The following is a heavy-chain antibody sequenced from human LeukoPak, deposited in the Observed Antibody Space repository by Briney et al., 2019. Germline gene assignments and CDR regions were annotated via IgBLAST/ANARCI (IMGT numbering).Heavy chain of an antibody. V-gene: IGHV3-23*01. D-gene: IGHD3-22*01. CDR1: GFTFSSYS. CDR3: AKDSQSALLPYYFDF. J-gene: IGHJ4*02. CDR2: ISGSDGST. Sequence: PGGSLRLSCAASGFTFSSYSMNWVRQAPGKGLEWVSPISGSDGSTYYADSVKGRFTISRDNSKNTLYLQMNSLRAEDTAVYYCAKDSQSALLPYYFDFWGQGTLVTVSS.